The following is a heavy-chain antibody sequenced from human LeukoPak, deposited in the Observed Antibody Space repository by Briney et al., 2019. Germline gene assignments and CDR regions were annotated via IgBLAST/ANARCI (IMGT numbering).Heavy chain of an antibody. CDR2: IYSDGST. CDR1: GFTVSSNY. V-gene: IGHV3-66*01. D-gene: IGHD3-16*02. Sequence: PGGSLRLSCAASGFTVSSNYMIWVRQAPGKGLEGVAIIYSDGSTYYEDSVKGRFTISRDKAKNSLYLQMNSLRDEDTAVYYCARASYDYVWGSYPVGIDYWGQGTLVTVSS. CDR3: ARASYDYVWGSYPVGIDY. J-gene: IGHJ4*02.